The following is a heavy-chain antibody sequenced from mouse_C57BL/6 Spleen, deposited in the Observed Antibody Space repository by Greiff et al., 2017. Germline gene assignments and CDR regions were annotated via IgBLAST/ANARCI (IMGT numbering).Heavy chain of an antibody. CDR3: ARIPHNYYAMDY. Sequence: EVKLVESGGDLVKPGGSLKLSCAASGFTFSSYGLSWVRQTPDKRLEWVATISSGGSYTYYPDSVKGRFTISRDNAKNTLYLQMSSLKSEDTARYYCARIPHNYYAMDYWGQGTSVTVSS. CDR2: ISSGGSYT. V-gene: IGHV5-6*01. J-gene: IGHJ4*01. CDR1: GFTFSSYG.